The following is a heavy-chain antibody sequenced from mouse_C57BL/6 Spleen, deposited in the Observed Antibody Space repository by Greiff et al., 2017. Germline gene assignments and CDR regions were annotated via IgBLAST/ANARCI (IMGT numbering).Heavy chain of an antibody. CDR3: ARHEGDWAYCDY. J-gene: IGHJ2*01. CDR1: LYTFTEYP. Sequence: VQLQVSGAELVKPGASVKLSCKPSLYTFTEYPLHCVKQRSGLGLEWIGWFYPGSGSLKYNEHFMHKATLTADKASSTVYMELSRLTSEDSAVXLCARHEGDWAYCDYWGHNRTLADSS. CDR2: FYPGSGSL. D-gene: IGHD4-1*01. V-gene: IGHV1-62-2*01.